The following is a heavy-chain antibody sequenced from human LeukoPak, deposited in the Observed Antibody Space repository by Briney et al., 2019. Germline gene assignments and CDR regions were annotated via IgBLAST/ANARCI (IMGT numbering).Heavy chain of an antibody. V-gene: IGHV3-23*01. CDR3: ARVSWPDSFDI. D-gene: IGHD5-24*01. CDR1: GFTFTTYA. Sequence: GGSLRLSCAASGFTFTTYAMSWVRQAPGKGLEWVSGISGRGDSTNYADSVKGRFTVSRDNSKNTLFLQMNSLRAEDTAVYYCARVSWPDSFDIWGQGTMVTVSS. CDR2: ISGRGDST. J-gene: IGHJ3*02.